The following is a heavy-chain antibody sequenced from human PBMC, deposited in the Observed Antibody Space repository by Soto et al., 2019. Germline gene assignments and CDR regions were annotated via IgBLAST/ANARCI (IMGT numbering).Heavy chain of an antibody. CDR3: ARAPSIAARPSRYYYYGMDV. CDR1: GGSFSGYY. V-gene: IGHV4-34*01. Sequence: PSETLSLTCAVYGGSFSGYYWSWIRQPPGKGLEWIGEINHSGSTNYNPSLKSRVTISVDTSKNQFSLKLSSVTAADTAVYYCARAPSIAARPSRYYYYGMDVWGQGTTVTVS. CDR2: INHSGST. D-gene: IGHD6-6*01. J-gene: IGHJ6*02.